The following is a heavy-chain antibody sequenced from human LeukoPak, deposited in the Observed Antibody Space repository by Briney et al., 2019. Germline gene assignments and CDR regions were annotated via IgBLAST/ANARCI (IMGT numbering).Heavy chain of an antibody. CDR2: IKSKADGGTT. CDR1: GFTFSNAG. D-gene: IGHD5-18*01. CDR3: TTGTWIQLWLADY. V-gene: IGHV3-15*01. Sequence: GGSLRLSCAASGFTFSNAGMSWVRQAPGKGLEWVGHIKSKADGGTTDFAAPVKGRFTISRDDSKNTLFLQMNSLKTEDTAVYYCTTGTWIQLWLADYWGQGTLVTVSS. J-gene: IGHJ4*02.